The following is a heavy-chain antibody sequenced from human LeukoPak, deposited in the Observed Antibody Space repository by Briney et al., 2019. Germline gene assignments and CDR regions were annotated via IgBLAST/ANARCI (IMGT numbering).Heavy chain of an antibody. CDR2: IRGSGADT. CDR3: ARESTAFDY. Sequence: PGGSLRLSCAASGFIVSSDYMSWVRQAPGKGLEWVSAIRGSGADTYYADSVKGRFTISRDNSKNMLYLQMNSLRAEDTTVYYCARESTAFDYWGQGTLVTVSS. V-gene: IGHV3-23*01. CDR1: GFIVSSDY. J-gene: IGHJ4*02.